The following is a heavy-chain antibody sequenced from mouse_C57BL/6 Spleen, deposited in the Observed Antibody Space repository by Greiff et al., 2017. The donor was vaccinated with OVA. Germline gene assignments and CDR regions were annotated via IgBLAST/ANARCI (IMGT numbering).Heavy chain of an antibody. V-gene: IGHV3-6*01. CDR3: ARDEGFAV. Sequence: EVQLQESGPGLVKPSQSLSLTCSVTGYSITSCYYWNWIRKFPGNKMEWMGYIRYDGSNNYNPTFKNRTTITRATSTNQFFMTLNSVVTEGTATYYCARDEGFAVWGTGTLVTVSA. J-gene: IGHJ3*01. CDR2: IRYDGSN. CDR1: GYSITSCYY.